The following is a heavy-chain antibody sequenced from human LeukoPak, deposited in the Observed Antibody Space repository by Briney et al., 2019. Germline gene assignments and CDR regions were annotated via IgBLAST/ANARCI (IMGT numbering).Heavy chain of an antibody. D-gene: IGHD6-19*01. J-gene: IGHJ4*02. CDR1: GFTFSSNV. CDR3: ARPSSGWSLFDY. Sequence: GGSLRLSCAASGFTFSSNVLSWVRQAPGKGLEWVSGIGGSGGSTYYADSVKGRFTISRDNSKNTLYLQMNSLRAEDTAIYYCARPSSGWSLFDYWGQGTLVTVSS. CDR2: IGGSGGST. V-gene: IGHV3-23*01.